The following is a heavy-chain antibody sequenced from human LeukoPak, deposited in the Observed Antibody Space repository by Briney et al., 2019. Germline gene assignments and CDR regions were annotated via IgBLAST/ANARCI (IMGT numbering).Heavy chain of an antibody. Sequence: PGGSLRLSCAASGFTFSSYSMNWVRQAPGKGLEWVSSISSSSSYIYYADSVKGRFTISRDNAKNSLYLQMNSLRAEDTAVYYCARDDSPYLGYYGMDVWGQGTTVTVPS. V-gene: IGHV3-21*01. CDR3: ARDDSPYLGYYGMDV. CDR1: GFTFSSYS. D-gene: IGHD3-16*01. CDR2: ISSSSSYI. J-gene: IGHJ6*02.